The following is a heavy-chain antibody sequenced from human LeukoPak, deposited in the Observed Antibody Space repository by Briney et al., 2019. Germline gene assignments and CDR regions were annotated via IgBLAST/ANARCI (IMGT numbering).Heavy chain of an antibody. CDR2: NLSGGST. CDR3: ARDSASGYQLWPRDGMDV. Sequence: LSLTCTVSGGSINIFYWSWIRHPTGKGLEWVSVNLSGGSTYYANSVKGRFTIYRDNSKITLYLQMNSLRAEVTAVYYCARDSASGYQLWPRDGMDVWGQGTTVTVSS. V-gene: IGHV3-66*01. CDR1: GGSINIFY. D-gene: IGHD5-18*01. J-gene: IGHJ6*02.